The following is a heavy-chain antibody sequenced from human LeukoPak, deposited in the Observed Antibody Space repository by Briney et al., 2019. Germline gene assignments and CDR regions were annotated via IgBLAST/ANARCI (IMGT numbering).Heavy chain of an antibody. V-gene: IGHV1-2*02. CDR3: ARDGIVVVPAAISWGYYYYYMDV. D-gene: IGHD2-2*01. J-gene: IGHJ6*03. CDR2: INPNSGGT. CDR1: GYTFTSYY. Sequence: ASVKVSCKASGYTFTSYYMHWVRQAPGQGLEWMGWINPNSGGTNYAQKFQGRVTMTRDTSISTAYMELSRLRSDDTAVYYCARDGIVVVPAAISWGYYYYYMDVWGKGTTVTVSS.